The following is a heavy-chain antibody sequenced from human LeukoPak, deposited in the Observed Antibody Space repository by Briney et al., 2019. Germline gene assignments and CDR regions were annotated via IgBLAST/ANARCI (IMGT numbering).Heavy chain of an antibody. D-gene: IGHD2-21*02. Sequence: GEPLKISCKGSGYRYSNYWIGWVRHMPGKGLEWMGMIYPGDSDIRYSPSFQGQVTISADKSISTAYLQWSSLKASDTAMYYCARVRVYCGGDCYSPPYYYYGMDVWGQGTTVTVSS. CDR2: IYPGDSDI. CDR1: GYRYSNYW. V-gene: IGHV5-51*01. CDR3: ARVRVYCGGDCYSPPYYYYGMDV. J-gene: IGHJ6*02.